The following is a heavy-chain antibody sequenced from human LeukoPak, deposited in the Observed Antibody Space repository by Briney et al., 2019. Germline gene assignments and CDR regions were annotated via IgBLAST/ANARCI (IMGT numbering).Heavy chain of an antibody. CDR2: ISYDGSNK. J-gene: IGHJ3*02. CDR1: GFTFSSYG. CDR3: AKDLRTYGDYYLDAFDI. V-gene: IGHV3-30*18. Sequence: GRSLRLSCAASGFTFSSYGMHWVRQAPGKGLEWVAVISYDGSNKYYADSVKGRFTISRDNSKNTLYLQMNSLRAEDTAVYYCAKDLRTYGDYYLDAFDIWGQGTMVTVSS. D-gene: IGHD4-17*01.